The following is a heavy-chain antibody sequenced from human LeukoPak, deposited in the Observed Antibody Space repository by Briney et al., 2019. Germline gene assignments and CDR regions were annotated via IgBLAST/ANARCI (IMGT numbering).Heavy chain of an antibody. J-gene: IGHJ4*02. CDR2: ISSSGSTI. CDR1: GFTFSSYE. CDR3: ARDSGGSQYHAFDY. Sequence: GGSLRLSCAASGFTFSSYEMNWVRQAPGKGLEWVSYISSSGSTIYYADSVKGRFTVSRDNAKNSLYLQMNSLRAGDTAVYYCARDSGGSQYHAFDYWGQGTLVTVSS. D-gene: IGHD2-15*01. V-gene: IGHV3-48*03.